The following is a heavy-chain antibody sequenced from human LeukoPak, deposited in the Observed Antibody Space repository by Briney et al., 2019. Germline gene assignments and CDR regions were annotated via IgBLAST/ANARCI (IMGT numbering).Heavy chain of an antibody. CDR3: ARTYVVVIALNWFDP. D-gene: IGHD2-21*01. CDR2: INQSGSA. J-gene: IGHJ5*02. CDR1: GGSFSGYY. V-gene: IGHV4-34*01. Sequence: SETLSLTCAVYGGSFSGYYWSWIRQPPGKGLEWIGEINQSGSANYNPSLKSRVTISVDTSKNQFSLKLSSVTAADTAVYYCARTYVVVIALNWFDPWGQGTLVTVSS.